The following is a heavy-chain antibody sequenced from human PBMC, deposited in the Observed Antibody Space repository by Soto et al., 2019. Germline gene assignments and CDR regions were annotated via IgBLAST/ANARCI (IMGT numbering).Heavy chain of an antibody. CDR1: GGSISSSSYY. CDR3: ARLALSNGSGSYYTLSGDDNWFDP. V-gene: IGHV4-39*01. CDR2: IYYSGST. D-gene: IGHD3-10*01. Sequence: SETLSLTCTVSGGSISSSSYYWGWIRQPPGKGLEWIGSIYYSGSTYYNPSLKSRVTISVDTSKNQFSLKLSSVTAADTAVYYCARLALSNGSGSYYTLSGDDNWFDPWGQGTLVTVSS. J-gene: IGHJ5*02.